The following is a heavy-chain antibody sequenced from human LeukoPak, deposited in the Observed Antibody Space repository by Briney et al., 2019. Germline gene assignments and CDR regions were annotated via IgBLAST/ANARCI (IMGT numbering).Heavy chain of an antibody. CDR2: ISGSGGST. Sequence: PGGSLRLSCAASGFTFSSYAMSWVRQAPGKGLEWVSAISGSGGSTYYADSVKGRFTISRDNSKNTLYLQMNSLRAEDTAVYYCAREAPEEYYYDSSGYYSDYWGQGTLVTVSS. V-gene: IGHV3-23*01. J-gene: IGHJ4*02. CDR3: AREAPEEYYYDSSGYYSDY. D-gene: IGHD3-22*01. CDR1: GFTFSSYA.